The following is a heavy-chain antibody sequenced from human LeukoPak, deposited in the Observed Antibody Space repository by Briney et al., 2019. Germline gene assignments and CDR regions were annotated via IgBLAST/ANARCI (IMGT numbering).Heavy chain of an antibody. CDR3: ARVRLVSRNWFDP. CDR2: IIPIFGTA. V-gene: IGHV1-69*05. Sequence: GASVKLSCKASGDTFSSYAISWVRQATGQGLEWMGGIIPIFGTANYAQKLQGRVTMTTDTSTSTAYMELRSLRSDDTAVYYCARVRLVSRNWFDPWGQGTLVTVSS. J-gene: IGHJ5*02. CDR1: GDTFSSYA. D-gene: IGHD2-21*01.